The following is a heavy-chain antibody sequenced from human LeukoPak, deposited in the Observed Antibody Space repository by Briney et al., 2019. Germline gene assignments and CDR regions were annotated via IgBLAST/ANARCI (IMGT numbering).Heavy chain of an antibody. V-gene: IGHV3-30*04. D-gene: IGHD3-22*01. CDR1: GFTFNLYA. CDR2: MSYDGSNK. CDR3: ARGDHYYDSSAFIDF. Sequence: GGSLRLSCAASGFTFNLYAMHWVRQAPGKGLEWVAVMSYDGSNKYYTDSVGGRFTISRDNSKNTLYVQINNLRPEDTAVYYCARGDHYYDSSAFIDFWGQGTLVTVSS. J-gene: IGHJ4*02.